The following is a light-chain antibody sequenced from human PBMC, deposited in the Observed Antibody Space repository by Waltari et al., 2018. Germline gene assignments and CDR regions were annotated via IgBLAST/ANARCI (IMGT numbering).Light chain of an antibody. CDR1: SSDVGTYNL. J-gene: IGLJ2*01. V-gene: IGLV2-23*01. Sequence: QSALTQPASVSGSPGQSITISCTGTSSDVGTYNLVSWYQLHPGKAPKLIIYESTKRPSGVSSRCAGSKSGNTASLTSAGRQAEDEADYYCCSFAGSSPHVVFGGGTKLTVL. CDR2: EST. CDR3: CSFAGSSPHVV.